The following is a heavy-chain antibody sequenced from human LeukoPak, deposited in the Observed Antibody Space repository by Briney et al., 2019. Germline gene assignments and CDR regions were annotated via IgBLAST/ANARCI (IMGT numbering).Heavy chain of an antibody. CDR2: INTDGSST. Sequence: PGGSLRLSCAASGFTFSSYWMHWVRHAPGKGLVWVSRINTDGSSTSYADSVKGRFTISRDNAKNTLYLQMNSLRAEDTAVYYCARLAYYYDSSGYYAYWGQGTLVTVSS. CDR3: ARLAYYYDSSGYYAY. J-gene: IGHJ4*02. V-gene: IGHV3-74*01. D-gene: IGHD3-22*01. CDR1: GFTFSSYW.